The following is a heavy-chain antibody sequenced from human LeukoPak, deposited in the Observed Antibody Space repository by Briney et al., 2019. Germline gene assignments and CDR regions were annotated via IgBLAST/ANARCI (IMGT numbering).Heavy chain of an antibody. D-gene: IGHD5-12*01. CDR1: GFTFSSYE. CDR2: ISSSGSTI. V-gene: IGHV3-48*03. CDR3: ARDLLSGYDRAVDYFDY. Sequence: PGGSLRLSCAASGFTFSSYEMNWVRQAPGKGLEWVSYISSSGSTIYYADSVKGRFTISRDNAKNSLYLQMNSLRAEDTAVYYCARDLLSGYDRAVDYFDYWGQGTLVTVSS. J-gene: IGHJ4*02.